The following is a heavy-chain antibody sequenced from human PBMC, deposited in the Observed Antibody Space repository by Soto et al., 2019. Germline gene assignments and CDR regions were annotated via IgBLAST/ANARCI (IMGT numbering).Heavy chain of an antibody. D-gene: IGHD2-2*02. J-gene: IGHJ5*02. V-gene: IGHV3-21*01. CDR1: GFTFSSYS. CDR2: ISSSSSYI. Sequence: LRLSCAASGFTFSSYSMNWIRQAPVKGLEWVSSISSSSSYIYYADSVKGRFTISRDNAKNSLYLQMNSLRAEDTAVYYCAISRTVVPAPIGNWFEPWGQGTLVTVS. CDR3: AISRTVVPAPIGNWFEP.